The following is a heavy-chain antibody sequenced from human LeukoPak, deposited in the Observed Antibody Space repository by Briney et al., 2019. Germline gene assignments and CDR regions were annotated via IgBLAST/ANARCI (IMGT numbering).Heavy chain of an antibody. J-gene: IGHJ4*02. CDR3: ARSVDGYNSDFDY. CDR1: GDSVSSNSAA. D-gene: IGHD5-24*01. Sequence: SQTLSLTCAISGDSVSSNSAAWNWIRQSRSRGLEWLGRTYYRSKWYNDYAVSVKSRITINPDTSKNQFSLQLNSVTPEDTAVYYCARSVDGYNSDFDYCGQGTLVTVSS. V-gene: IGHV6-1*01. CDR2: TYYRSKWYN.